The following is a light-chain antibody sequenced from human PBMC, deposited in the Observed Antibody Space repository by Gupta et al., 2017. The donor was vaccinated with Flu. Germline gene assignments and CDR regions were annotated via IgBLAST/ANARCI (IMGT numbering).Light chain of an antibody. Sequence: IQMTQSPVSLSASVSDRVTITCRASQDIGSALHWYYQKPGKAPKCLIIGASSLKSGVPSRFSGSGSGTEFTLTISSLQPEDFATYYCLQRKSYPLTFGGGTKVEI. J-gene: IGKJ4*01. CDR1: QDIGSA. CDR2: GAS. CDR3: LQRKSYPLT. V-gene: IGKV1-17*01.